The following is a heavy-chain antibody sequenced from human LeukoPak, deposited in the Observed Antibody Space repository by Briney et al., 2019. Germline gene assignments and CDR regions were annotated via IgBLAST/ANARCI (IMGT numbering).Heavy chain of an antibody. J-gene: IGHJ4*02. CDR1: GFTFSSYS. D-gene: IGHD2-2*01. Sequence: GGSLRLSCAASGFTFSSYSMNWVRQAPGKGLEWVSSISSSSSYIYYADSVKGRFTISRDNAKNSLYLQMNSLRAEDTAVYYCARWFCSSTSCYYDYWGQGTLVTVSS. V-gene: IGHV3-21*01. CDR2: ISSSSSYI. CDR3: ARWFCSSTSCYYDY.